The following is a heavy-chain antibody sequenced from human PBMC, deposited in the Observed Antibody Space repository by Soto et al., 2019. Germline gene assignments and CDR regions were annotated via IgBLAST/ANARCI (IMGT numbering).Heavy chain of an antibody. V-gene: IGHV3-23*01. J-gene: IGHJ4*02. CDR3: AKSSWVGVVAATLDY. CDR1: GFTFSSYA. Sequence: EVQLLESGGGLVQPGGSLRLSCAASGFTFSSYAMSWVRQAPGKGLEWVSAISGSGGSTYYADSVKGRFTISRDNSKNTLYLQRNSLRAEDTAVYYCAKSSWVGVVAATLDYWGQGTLVTVSS. D-gene: IGHD2-15*01. CDR2: ISGSGGST.